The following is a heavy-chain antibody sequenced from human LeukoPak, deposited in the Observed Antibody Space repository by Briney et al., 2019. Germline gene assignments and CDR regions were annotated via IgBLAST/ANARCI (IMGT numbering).Heavy chain of an antibody. Sequence: PGGSLRLSCAASGFTFSSYGMSWVRQAPGKGLEWVSAISGSGGSTYYADSVKGRFTISRDNSKNTLYLQMNSLRAEDTAVYYCAKDRGRSLRYFDWSLSVNWFDPWGQGTLVTVSS. J-gene: IGHJ5*02. V-gene: IGHV3-23*01. CDR3: AKDRGRSLRYFDWSLSVNWFDP. CDR1: GFTFSSYG. D-gene: IGHD3-9*01. CDR2: ISGSGGST.